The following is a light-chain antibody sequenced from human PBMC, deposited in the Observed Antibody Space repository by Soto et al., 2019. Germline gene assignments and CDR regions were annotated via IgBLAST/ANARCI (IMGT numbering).Light chain of an antibody. CDR3: SSYAGSTPYV. V-gene: IGLV2-8*01. CDR1: SSDVGGYNY. Sequence: QSVLTQPPSASGSPGQLVTISCTGTSSDVGGYNYVSWYQQHPGKAPKLMIYEVSKRPSRVPDRFSGSKSGNTASLTVSGLQAEDEADYYCSSYAGSTPYVFGTGTKVTVL. CDR2: EVS. J-gene: IGLJ1*01.